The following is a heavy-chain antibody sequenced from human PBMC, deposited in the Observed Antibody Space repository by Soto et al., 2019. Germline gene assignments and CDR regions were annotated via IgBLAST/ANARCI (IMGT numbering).Heavy chain of an antibody. D-gene: IGHD6-13*01. CDR3: AMESSSSCHDY. CDR2: ISAYNGNT. CDR1: GYTFTSYG. J-gene: IGHJ4*02. Sequence: QVQLVQSGAEVKKPGASVKVSCKASGYTFTSYGISWVRQAPGQGLEWMGWISAYNGNTNYAQKIQGRVTMTTDTSTSTADMELRRLRSDDTAGYYCAMESSSSCHDYWGQGALVTVSS. V-gene: IGHV1-18*01.